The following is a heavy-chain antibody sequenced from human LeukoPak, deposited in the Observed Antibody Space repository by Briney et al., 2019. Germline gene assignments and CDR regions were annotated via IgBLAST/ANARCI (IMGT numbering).Heavy chain of an antibody. CDR2: ISGSGYST. Sequence: GGSLRLSCAASGFAFSNYAINWVRQAPGKGLEWVSGISGSGYSTYYADSVKGRFTISRVNSKNTLNLQMNSLRAEDTAVYYCVRLLHDAFDIWGQGTVITVSS. CDR3: VRLLHDAFDI. J-gene: IGHJ3*02. CDR1: GFAFSNYA. V-gene: IGHV3-23*01.